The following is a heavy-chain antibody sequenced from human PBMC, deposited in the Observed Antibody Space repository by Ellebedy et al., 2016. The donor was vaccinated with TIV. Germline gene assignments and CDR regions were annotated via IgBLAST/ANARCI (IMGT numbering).Heavy chain of an antibody. Sequence: GESLKISCAASGFTFSNYWMTWVRQTPGRGLEWVANIKQDGSDKNYVDSVKGRFTISRDNAKNSLYLQMNSLSADDTAVYYCASERISMVRGVVIVGPPTNDWGQGTLVTVSS. D-gene: IGHD3-10*01. CDR3: ASERISMVRGVVIVGPPTND. CDR2: IKQDGSDK. V-gene: IGHV3-7*03. J-gene: IGHJ1*01. CDR1: GFTFSNYW.